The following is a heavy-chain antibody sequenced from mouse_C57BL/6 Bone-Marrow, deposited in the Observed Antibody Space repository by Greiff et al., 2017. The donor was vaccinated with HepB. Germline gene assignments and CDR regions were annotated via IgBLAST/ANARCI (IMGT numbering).Heavy chain of an antibody. CDR1: GFTFSDAW. D-gene: IGHD4-1*01. Sequence: EVMLVESGGGLVQPGGSMKLSCAASGFTFSDAWMDWVRQSPEKGLEWVAEIRNKANNHATYYAESVKGRFTISRDDSKSSVYLQMNSLRAEDTGIYYCTSTGTATNYAMDYWGQGTSVTVSS. V-gene: IGHV6-6*01. J-gene: IGHJ4*01. CDR3: TSTGTATNYAMDY. CDR2: IRNKANNHAT.